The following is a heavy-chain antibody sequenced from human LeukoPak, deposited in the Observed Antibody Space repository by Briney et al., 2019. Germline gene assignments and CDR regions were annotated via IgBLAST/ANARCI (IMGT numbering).Heavy chain of an antibody. CDR3: ARDREFHNYFDY. J-gene: IGHJ4*02. CDR1: GFTFSSYA. V-gene: IGHV3-30*04. CDR2: ISYDGSNK. D-gene: IGHD3-10*01. Sequence: GGSLRLSCAASGFTFSSYAMHWVRQAPGKGLEWVAVISYDGSNKYYADFVKGRFTISRDNSKNTLYLQMNSLRAEDTAVYYCARDREFHNYFDYWGQGTLVTVSS.